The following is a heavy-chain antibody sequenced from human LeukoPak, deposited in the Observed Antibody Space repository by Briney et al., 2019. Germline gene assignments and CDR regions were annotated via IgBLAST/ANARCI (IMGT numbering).Heavy chain of an antibody. D-gene: IGHD5-24*01. CDR2: TYHSGST. CDR1: GDSISSSNW. CDR3: ARAIGGYSYVASFDY. J-gene: IGHJ4*02. V-gene: IGHV4-4*02. Sequence: PSGTLSLTCAVSGDSISSSNWWSWVRQPPGKGLEWIGETYHSGSTNYNPALKSRVTISVDKSKNQFSLKLTSVTAADTAVYYCARAIGGYSYVASFDYWGQGTLVTVSS.